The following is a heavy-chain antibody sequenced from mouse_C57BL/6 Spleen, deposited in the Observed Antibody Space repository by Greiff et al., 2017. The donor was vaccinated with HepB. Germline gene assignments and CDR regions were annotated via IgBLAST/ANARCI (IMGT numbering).Heavy chain of an antibody. D-gene: IGHD2-3*01. CDR2: IVPNSGGT. J-gene: IGHJ4*01. V-gene: IGHV1-72*01. CDR3: ARGSYDGYYNAMDY. Sequence: VQLQQPGAELVKPGASVKLSCKASGYTFPSYWMHWVKQRPGRGLEWIGRIVPNSGGTKYNEKFKSKATLTVDKPSSTAYMQLSSQTSEDSAVYYCARGSYDGYYNAMDYWGQGTSVTVSS. CDR1: GYTFPSYW.